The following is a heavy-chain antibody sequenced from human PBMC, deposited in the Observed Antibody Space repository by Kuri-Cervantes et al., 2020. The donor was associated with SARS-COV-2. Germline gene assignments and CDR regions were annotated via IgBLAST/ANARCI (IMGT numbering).Heavy chain of an antibody. Sequence: GSLRLSCTVSGGSISSSSYYWGWIRQPPGKGLEWIGSIYYSGSTYYNPSLKSRVTISVDTSKNQFYLKLSSVTAADTAVYYCARRLQLAGAFDIWGQGTMVTVSS. J-gene: IGHJ3*02. D-gene: IGHD6-13*01. CDR1: GGSISSSSYY. V-gene: IGHV4-39*01. CDR2: IYYSGST. CDR3: ARRLQLAGAFDI.